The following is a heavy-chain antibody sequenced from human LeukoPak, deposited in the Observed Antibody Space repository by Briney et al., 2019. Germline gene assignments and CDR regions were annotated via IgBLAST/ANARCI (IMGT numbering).Heavy chain of an antibody. D-gene: IGHD6-19*01. J-gene: IGHJ4*02. CDR1: GGSISSGGYY. Sequence: SETLSLTCTVSGGSISSGGYYWSWIRQPPGKGLEWIGYIYHSGSTYYNPSLKSRVTISVDRSKNQFSLQLNSVTPEDTAVYYCARDRWLAHFDYWGQGTLVTVSS. V-gene: IGHV4-30-2*01. CDR3: ARDRWLAHFDY. CDR2: IYHSGST.